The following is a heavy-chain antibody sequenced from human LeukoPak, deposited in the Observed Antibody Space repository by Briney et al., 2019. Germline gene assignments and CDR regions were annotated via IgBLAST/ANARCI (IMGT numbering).Heavy chain of an antibody. Sequence: GGSLRLSCVVSGFTFKNYWMSWVRQAPGKGLGWVASIKQDESEKYYVDSVKGRFTISRDNAKSSLYLQMNNLRAEDTALYYCARAGYSYGRGVDAFDIWGQGTMVAVSS. CDR2: IKQDESEK. D-gene: IGHD5-18*01. CDR1: GFTFKNYW. CDR3: ARAGYSYGRGVDAFDI. V-gene: IGHV3-7*03. J-gene: IGHJ3*02.